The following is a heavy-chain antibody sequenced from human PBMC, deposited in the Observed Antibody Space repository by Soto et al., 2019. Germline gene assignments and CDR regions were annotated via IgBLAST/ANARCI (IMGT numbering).Heavy chain of an antibody. CDR2: IIPILGIA. Sequence: QVQLVQSGAEVKKPGSSVKVSCKASGGTFSSYTISWVRQAPGQGLEWMGRIIPILGIANYAQKFQGRVTITADKSTSTAYMELSSLRSDDTAVYYCAGSLNSSSWYPDDYYYYYMDVWGKGTTVTVSS. D-gene: IGHD6-13*01. CDR1: GGTFSSYT. V-gene: IGHV1-69*02. J-gene: IGHJ6*03. CDR3: AGSLNSSSWYPDDYYYYYMDV.